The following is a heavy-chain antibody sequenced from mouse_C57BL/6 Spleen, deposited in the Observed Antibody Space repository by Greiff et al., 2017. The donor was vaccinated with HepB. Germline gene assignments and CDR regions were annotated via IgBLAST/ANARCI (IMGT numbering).Heavy chain of an antibody. D-gene: IGHD1-1*01. CDR2: IYPRSGNT. CDR1: GYTFTSYG. J-gene: IGHJ4*01. V-gene: IGHV1-81*01. Sequence: QVQLQQSGAELARPGASVKLSCKASGYTFTSYGISWVKQRTGQGLEWIGEIYPRSGNTYYNEKFKGKATLTADKSSSTAYMELRSLPSEDSAVYFCARYYYGSSYNYYAMDYWGQGTSVTVSS. CDR3: ARYYYGSSYNYYAMDY.